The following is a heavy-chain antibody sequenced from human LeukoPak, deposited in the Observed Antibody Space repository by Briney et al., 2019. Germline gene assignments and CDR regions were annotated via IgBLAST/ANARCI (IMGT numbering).Heavy chain of an antibody. Sequence: GGSLRLSCAASGFTFSSYAMSWVRQAPGKGLEWVSAISGGGSTYYADSVKGRFTISRDNSKNTLYLQMNSLRAEDTAVYYCASLTTMAHYWGQGTLVTVSS. D-gene: IGHD3-22*01. J-gene: IGHJ4*02. CDR1: GFTFSSYA. CDR2: ISGGGST. CDR3: ASLTTMAHY. V-gene: IGHV3-23*01.